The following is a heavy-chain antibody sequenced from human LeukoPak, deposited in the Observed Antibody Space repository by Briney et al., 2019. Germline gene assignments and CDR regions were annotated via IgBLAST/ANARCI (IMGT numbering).Heavy chain of an antibody. D-gene: IGHD3-22*01. J-gene: IGHJ1*01. V-gene: IGHV3-30*03. CDR2: ISYDGSNK. CDR3: ARAGSSGYYLQYLQH. CDR1: GFTFSSYG. Sequence: GRSLRLSCAASGFTFSSYGMHWVRQAPGKGLEWVAVISYDGSNKYYADTVKGRFTLSRDNSKNTLWLQVNSLRSDDTAVYYCARAGSSGYYLQYLQHWGQGTLVTVSS.